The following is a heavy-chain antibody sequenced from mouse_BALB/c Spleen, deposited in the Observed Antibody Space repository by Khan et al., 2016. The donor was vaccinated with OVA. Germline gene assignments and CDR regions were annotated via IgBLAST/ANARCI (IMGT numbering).Heavy chain of an antibody. V-gene: IGHV6-6*02. CDR3: ARGWDWYFDV. D-gene: IGHD3-3*01. J-gene: IGHJ1*01. CDR1: GFTFSNYW. CDR2: IRFESDINAT. Sequence: EVKLEESGGGLVKPGGSLKLSCVASGFTFSNYWMNWVRQSPEKGFEWVAEIRFESDINATHYAESVRGRFTISRDDSRSSVYLQMNNLGAEDTGIYYCARGWDWYFDVWGAGTTVTVSS.